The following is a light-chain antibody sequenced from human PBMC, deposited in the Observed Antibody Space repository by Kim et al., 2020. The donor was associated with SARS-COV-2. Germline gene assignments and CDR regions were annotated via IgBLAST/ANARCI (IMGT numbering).Light chain of an antibody. Sequence: DIQMTQSPSSLSASVGDRVTITCQASQDISNYLNWYQQKPGKAPKLLIYDASNLETGVPSRFSGSGSGTDFTFTISSLQPEDIATYYCQQYDNILFTFGGGTKVDIK. CDR2: DAS. V-gene: IGKV1-33*01. CDR1: QDISNY. CDR3: QQYDNILFT. J-gene: IGKJ4*02.